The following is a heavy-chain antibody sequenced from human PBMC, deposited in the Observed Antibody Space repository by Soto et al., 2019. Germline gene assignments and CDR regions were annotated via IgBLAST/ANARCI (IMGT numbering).Heavy chain of an antibody. CDR3: AKNGQPPYYYYGMDV. V-gene: IGHV1-18*01. J-gene: IGHJ6*02. CDR2: VNPSNGNT. Sequence: GASVKVSCKASGYSFSFYGINWVRQAPGQGLEWMGWVNPSNGNTNFAQKVQGRVTMTIDTSTYTAYMELRSLTSDDTAKYYCAKNGQPPYYYYGMDVWGQGTTVTVSS. D-gene: IGHD2-8*01. CDR1: GYSFSFYG.